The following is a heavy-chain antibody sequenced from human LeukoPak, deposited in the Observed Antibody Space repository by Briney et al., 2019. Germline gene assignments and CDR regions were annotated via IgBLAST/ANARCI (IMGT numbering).Heavy chain of an antibody. Sequence: GGSLRLSCAASGFTFTSYWMHWVRHAPGKGLVWVSPINSDGSITRYADSVKGRFTISRDNVKHTVYLQMNSLRAEDTAVYYCAKDIGSGSYYKYYGMDVWGQGTTVTVSS. CDR1: GFTFTSYW. CDR3: AKDIGSGSYYKYYGMDV. CDR2: INSDGSIT. V-gene: IGHV3-74*01. D-gene: IGHD1-26*01. J-gene: IGHJ6*02.